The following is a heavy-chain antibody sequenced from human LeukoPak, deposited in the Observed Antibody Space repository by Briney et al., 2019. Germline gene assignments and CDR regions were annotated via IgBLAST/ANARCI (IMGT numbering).Heavy chain of an antibody. CDR3: AKGVSSARRFDY. D-gene: IGHD6-6*01. CDR1: GFTFSSYG. V-gene: IGHV3-30*02. CDR2: IRYDGSNK. Sequence: GGSLRLSCAASGFTFSSYGMRWVRQAPGKGLEWVAFIRYDGSNKYYADSVKGRFTISRDNSKNTLYLQMNSLRAEDTAVYYCAKGVSSARRFDYWGQGTLVTVSS. J-gene: IGHJ4*02.